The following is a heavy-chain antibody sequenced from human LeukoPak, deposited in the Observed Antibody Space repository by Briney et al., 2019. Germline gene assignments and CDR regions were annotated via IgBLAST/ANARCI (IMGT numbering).Heavy chain of an antibody. D-gene: IGHD3-22*01. CDR1: GSTFSNAW. V-gene: IGHV3-15*01. CDR2: IKSKTDGGTT. J-gene: IGHJ4*02. CDR3: TTLDYYDSSGYYEGDY. Sequence: PGGSLRLSCAASGSTFSNAWMSWVRQAPGKGLEWVGRIKSKTDGGTTDYAAPVKGRFTISRDDSKNTLYLQMNSLKTEDTAVYYCTTLDYYDSSGYYEGDYWGQGTLVTVSS.